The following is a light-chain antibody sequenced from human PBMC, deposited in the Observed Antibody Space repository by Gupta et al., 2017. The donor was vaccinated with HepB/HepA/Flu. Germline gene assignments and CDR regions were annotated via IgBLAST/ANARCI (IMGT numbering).Light chain of an antibody. CDR1: RDIRTF. CDR2: DTS. CDR3: QQYDDLPS. Sequence: DIQMTQSPSSLSASVGDRVTITCQASRDIRTFLSWYRQRPGKAPELLIYDTSTLHSGVPSRFSGSGSGTEDTFTINALRPEDIATYYCQQYDDLPSFGQGTKLEI. J-gene: IGKJ2*03. V-gene: IGKV1-33*01.